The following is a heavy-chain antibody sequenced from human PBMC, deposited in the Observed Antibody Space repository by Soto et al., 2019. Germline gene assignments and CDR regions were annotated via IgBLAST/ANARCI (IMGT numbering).Heavy chain of an antibody. Sequence: QVQLVQSGAEVKKPGASVKVSCKASGYTFSTYGFSWVRQAPGQGLEWMGWIGADNGDTNYAQNFQGRVTMTTDTYTPTSYMELRSLTSDDTDVYFCARDWKGAEGFDPWGQGTLVTVSS. CDR3: ARDWKGAEGFDP. V-gene: IGHV1-18*01. CDR2: IGADNGDT. CDR1: GYTFSTYG. D-gene: IGHD1-1*01. J-gene: IGHJ5*02.